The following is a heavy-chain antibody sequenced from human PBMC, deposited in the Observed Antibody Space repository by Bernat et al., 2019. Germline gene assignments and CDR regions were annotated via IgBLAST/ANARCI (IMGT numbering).Heavy chain of an antibody. D-gene: IGHD2-2*01. CDR1: GGSISSYY. V-gene: IGHV4-59*01. Sequence: QVQLQESGPGLVKPSETLSLTCTVSGGSISSYYWSWIRQPPGKGLEWIGYIYYSGSTNYNPSLKSQVTISVDTSKNQFSLELSSVTAADAAVYYCARGGIVVVRGFDYWGQGTLVTVSS. CDR3: ARGGIVVVRGFDY. CDR2: IYYSGST. J-gene: IGHJ4*02.